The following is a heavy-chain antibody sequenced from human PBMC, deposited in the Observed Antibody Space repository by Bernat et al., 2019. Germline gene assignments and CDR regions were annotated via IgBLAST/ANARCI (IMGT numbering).Heavy chain of an antibody. J-gene: IGHJ4*02. Sequence: EVQLLESGGGLVQPGGSLRLSCAASEFTFSSYAMSWVRQAPGKGLEWVSGISGSGGSTYYADSVKGRFTISRDNSKNTLYLQMNSLRAEDTAVYYCAREMDCSGGSCYVDYWGQGTLVTVSS. CDR2: ISGSGGST. V-gene: IGHV3-23*01. CDR3: AREMDCSGGSCYVDY. D-gene: IGHD2-15*01. CDR1: EFTFSSYA.